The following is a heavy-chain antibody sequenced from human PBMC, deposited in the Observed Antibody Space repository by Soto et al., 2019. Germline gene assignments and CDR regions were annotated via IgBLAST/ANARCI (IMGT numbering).Heavy chain of an antibody. CDR2: ISSTTNYI. CDR1: GFTFTRYS. Sequence: PGGSLKLSCAASGFTFTRYSMNWVRQAPGKGLEWVSSISSTTNYIYYGDSMKGRFTISRDNAKNSLYLEMNSLRAEDTAVYYCARESEDLTSNFDYWGQGTLVTVSS. V-gene: IGHV3-21*06. J-gene: IGHJ4*02. CDR3: ARESEDLTSNFDY.